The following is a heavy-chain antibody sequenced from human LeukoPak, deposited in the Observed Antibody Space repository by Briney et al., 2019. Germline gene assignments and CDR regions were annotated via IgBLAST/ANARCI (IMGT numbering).Heavy chain of an antibody. CDR2: ISGSGGDT. D-gene: IGHD1-1*01. CDR1: GFTFTDSY. V-gene: IGHV3-11*06. Sequence: GGSLRLSCAASGFTFTDSYMTWVRQAPGKGLEWLSYISGSGGDTNYADSVRGRFTISRDNAKNSLYLQMNSLRVEDTAVYYCARDPRTVRIWGQGTLDTVSS. CDR3: ARDPRTVRI. J-gene: IGHJ4*02.